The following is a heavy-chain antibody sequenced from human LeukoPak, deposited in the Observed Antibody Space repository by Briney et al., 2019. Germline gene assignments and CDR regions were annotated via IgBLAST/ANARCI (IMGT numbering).Heavy chain of an antibody. Sequence: RSLRLSCAASGFTFSSYGMHWVRQAPGKGLEWVAVISYDGSNKYYADSVKGRFTISRDNSKNTLYLQMNSLRAEDTAVYYCAKIGVTMVRGVIMSYGMDVWGQGTTVTVSS. CDR3: AKIGVTMVRGVIMSYGMDV. V-gene: IGHV3-30*18. D-gene: IGHD3-10*01. J-gene: IGHJ6*02. CDR2: ISYDGSNK. CDR1: GFTFSSYG.